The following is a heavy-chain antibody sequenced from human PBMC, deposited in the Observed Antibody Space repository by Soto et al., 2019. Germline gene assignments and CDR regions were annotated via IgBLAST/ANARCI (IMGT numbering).Heavy chain of an antibody. CDR3: ARQYYYDSSGTPDY. V-gene: IGHV3-33*01. J-gene: IGHJ4*02. CDR2: IWYDGSNK. Sequence: GSLRLSCAASGFTFSSYGMHWVRQAPGKGLEWVAVIWYDGSNKYYADSVKGRFTISRDNSKNTLYLQMNSLRAEDTAVYYCARQYYYDSSGTPDYWGQGTLVTVSS. CDR1: GFTFSSYG. D-gene: IGHD3-22*01.